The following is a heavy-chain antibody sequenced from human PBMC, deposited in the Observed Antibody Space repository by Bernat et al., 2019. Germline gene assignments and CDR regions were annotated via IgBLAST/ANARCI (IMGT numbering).Heavy chain of an antibody. CDR3: GRDHPYLFDS. D-gene: IGHD1-26*01. V-gene: IGHV3-33*01. Sequence: QVQLVESGGGVVQPGTSLRLSCAASGFMFNTYGMRWVRLAPGKGVEWVAVISYDGTTKHYIESVRDRFTISRDDSKNTLYLQMNSLRAEDTAVYYCGRDHPYLFDSWGQGTLVTVSS. CDR2: ISYDGTTK. J-gene: IGHJ4*02. CDR1: GFMFNTYG.